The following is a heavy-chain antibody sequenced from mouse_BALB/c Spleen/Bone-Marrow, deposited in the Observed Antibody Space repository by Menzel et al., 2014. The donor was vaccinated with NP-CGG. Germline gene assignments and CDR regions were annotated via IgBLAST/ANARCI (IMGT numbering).Heavy chain of an antibody. CDR3: ARRGVYDYPWFVY. CDR1: GYTFTTYT. V-gene: IGHV1-4*01. CDR2: INPSSDYT. Sequence: QVQLQQSGAELARPGASVKMSCRASGYTFTTYTVHWVKQRPGQGLEWIGYINPSSDYTNYNQNFKDKATLTADKSSSTAYMQLSSLTSEDSAVYYCARRGVYDYPWFVYWGQGTLVTVSA. J-gene: IGHJ3*01. D-gene: IGHD2-4*01.